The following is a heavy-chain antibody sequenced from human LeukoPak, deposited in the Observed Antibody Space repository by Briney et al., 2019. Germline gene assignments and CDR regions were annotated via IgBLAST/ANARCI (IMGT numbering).Heavy chain of an antibody. V-gene: IGHV3-33*08. CDR1: GFTFSTYA. D-gene: IGHD4-17*01. J-gene: IGHJ4*01. CDR2: IWYDRTNN. Sequence: PGRSLSLSCAASGFTFSTYAMHWVRQAPGKGLEWVAVIWYDRTNNYYADSVKGRFTISRDNSKNTLYLQMSSLRAEDTAVYYCARDRLTTVTTFHFDYWGQGTLVTVSS. CDR3: ARDRLTTVTTFHFDY.